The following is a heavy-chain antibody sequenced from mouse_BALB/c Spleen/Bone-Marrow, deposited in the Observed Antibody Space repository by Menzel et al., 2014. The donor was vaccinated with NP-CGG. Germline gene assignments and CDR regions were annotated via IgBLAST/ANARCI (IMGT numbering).Heavy chain of an antibody. V-gene: IGHV1-4*01. J-gene: IGHJ2*01. CDR3: ARGDDGYVLFDY. Sequence: VQVVESGAELARPGASVKMSCRASGYTFTTYTIHWVRQRPGQGLEWIGYINPSSGYTNYNQKFKDKATLTADKSSSSAYMQLSSLTSEDSAVYYCARGDDGYVLFDYWGQGTPLTVSS. D-gene: IGHD2-3*01. CDR1: GYTFTTYT. CDR2: INPSSGYT.